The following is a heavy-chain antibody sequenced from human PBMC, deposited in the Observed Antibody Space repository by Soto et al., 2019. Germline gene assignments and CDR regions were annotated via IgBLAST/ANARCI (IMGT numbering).Heavy chain of an antibody. J-gene: IGHJ6*02. V-gene: IGHV4-34*12. Sequence: SETLSLTCAVYGGSFSAYYWSWVRQPPGKGLEWIGEIIHSERTKYNPSLKSRVTISVDTAKNQFSLKLSSVTAADTAVYYCARQRPTDGRWEFANDYGMDVWGQGTPVTVSS. CDR3: ARQRPTDGRWEFANDYGMDV. D-gene: IGHD1-26*01. CDR1: GGSFSAYY. CDR2: IIHSERT.